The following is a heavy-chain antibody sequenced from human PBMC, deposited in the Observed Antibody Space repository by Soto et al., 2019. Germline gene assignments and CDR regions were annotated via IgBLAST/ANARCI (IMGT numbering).Heavy chain of an antibody. CDR1: GGSVSSGGYY. CDR2: IYYSGST. Sequence: ASETLSLTGTVSGGSVSSGGYYWSWIRQHPGKGLEWIGYIYYSGSTYYNPSLKSRVTISVDTSKNQFSLKLSSVTAADTAVYYCAREDPGGQVPAGDNWFDPWGQGTLVTVSS. J-gene: IGHJ5*02. V-gene: IGHV4-31*03. D-gene: IGHD2-2*01. CDR3: AREDPGGQVPAGDNWFDP.